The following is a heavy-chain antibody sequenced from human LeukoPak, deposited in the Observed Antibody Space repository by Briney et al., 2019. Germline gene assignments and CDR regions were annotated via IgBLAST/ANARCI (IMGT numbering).Heavy chain of an antibody. CDR1: GGSISSY. J-gene: IGHJ4*02. CDR3: ARRRGSFDY. Sequence: PSETLSLTCTVSGGSISSYWGWIRQPPGKGLEWIGTIHYSGSTYYNPSPKSRVTISLDRSKNQFSLKQSSVTAADTAVYYCARRRGSFDYWGQGTLVTVSS. CDR2: IHYSGST. V-gene: IGHV4-39*07. D-gene: IGHD6-25*01.